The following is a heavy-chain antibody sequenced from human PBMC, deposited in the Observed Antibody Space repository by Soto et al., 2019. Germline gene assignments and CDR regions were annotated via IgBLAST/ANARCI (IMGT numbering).Heavy chain of an antibody. J-gene: IGHJ4*02. CDR2: IYSSGST. CDR3: ARDHPHSYGVYYFDY. D-gene: IGHD5-18*01. V-gene: IGHV4-59*01. CDR1: GGSIRPNY. Sequence: SETLSLTCTVSGGSIRPNYWNGIRHPPGKGLEWIGYIYSSGSTHYNPSLQNRVTISIDTSKNQVSLKVNSVTAADTAVYYCARDHPHSYGVYYFDYWGQGTPVTVS.